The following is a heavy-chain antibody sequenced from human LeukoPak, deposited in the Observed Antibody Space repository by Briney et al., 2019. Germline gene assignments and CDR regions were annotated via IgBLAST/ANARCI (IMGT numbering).Heavy chain of an antibody. Sequence: PGGSLRLSCAASGFTFSDYYMSWIRQAPGKGLEWVSYISSSGSTIYYADSVKGRFTISRDNAKNSLYLQMNSLRAEDTAVYYCARDLGPYSSSWDDAFDIWGQGTMVTVSS. CDR3: ARDLGPYSSSWDDAFDI. J-gene: IGHJ3*02. CDR1: GFTFSDYY. V-gene: IGHV3-11*01. CDR2: ISSSGSTI. D-gene: IGHD6-13*01.